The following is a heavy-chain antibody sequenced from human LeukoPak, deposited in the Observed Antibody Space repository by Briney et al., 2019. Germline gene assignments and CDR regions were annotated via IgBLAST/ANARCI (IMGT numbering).Heavy chain of an antibody. CDR3: AGGSSAFDI. Sequence: SQTLSLTCAISGDSVSSNTAAWNWIRQSPSRGLEWLGRTYYRSKWYTEYALSVKSRITINPDTSENQFSLQLNSVTSEDTAVYYCAGGSSAFDIRGQGTMVTVSS. CDR1: GDSVSSNTAA. V-gene: IGHV6-1*01. J-gene: IGHJ3*02. CDR2: TYYRSKWYT.